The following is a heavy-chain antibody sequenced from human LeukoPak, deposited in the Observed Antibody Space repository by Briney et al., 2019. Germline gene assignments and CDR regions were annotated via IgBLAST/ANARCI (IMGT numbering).Heavy chain of an antibody. J-gene: IGHJ4*02. Sequence: SEALSLTCGVSGGSISTTNWWRWVRQPPGKALEWIGEVHLDGRTNYSPSLQGRLAMSVDFSKNHISLKLTSVTAADTAVYYCAREGGPYRPLDYSGQGTLVTVS. CDR3: AREGGPYRPLDY. V-gene: IGHV4-4*02. CDR2: VHLDGRT. CDR1: GGSISTTNW.